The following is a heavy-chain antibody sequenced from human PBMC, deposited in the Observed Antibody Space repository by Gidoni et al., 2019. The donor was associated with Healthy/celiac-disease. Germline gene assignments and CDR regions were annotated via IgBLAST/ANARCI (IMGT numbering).Heavy chain of an antibody. D-gene: IGHD3-10*01. CDR3: ASLWFGELLEDY. CDR1: GFPFSDYY. J-gene: IGHJ4*02. CDR2: ISSSGSTI. V-gene: IGHV3-11*01. Sequence: VQLVESGGGLVKPGGSLRLSCAAPGFPFSDYYMSWIRQAPGKGLEWVSYISSSGSTIYYADSVKGRFTISRDNAKNSLYLQMNSLRAEDTASYYCASLWFGELLEDYWGQGTLVTVSS.